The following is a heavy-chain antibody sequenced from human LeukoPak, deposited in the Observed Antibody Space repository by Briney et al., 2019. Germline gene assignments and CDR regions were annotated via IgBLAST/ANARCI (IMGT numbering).Heavy chain of an antibody. CDR2: ISSSSSTI. CDR1: GFTFSSYS. CDR3: ARDFPRTPRRGKAVAGTIDY. V-gene: IGHV3-48*02. Sequence: GGSLRLSCAASGFTFSSYSMNWVRQAPGKGLEWVSYISSSSSTIYYADSVKGRFTISRDNAKNSLYLQMNSLRDEDTAVYYCARDFPRTPRRGKAVAGTIDYWGQGTLVTVP. D-gene: IGHD6-19*01. J-gene: IGHJ4*02.